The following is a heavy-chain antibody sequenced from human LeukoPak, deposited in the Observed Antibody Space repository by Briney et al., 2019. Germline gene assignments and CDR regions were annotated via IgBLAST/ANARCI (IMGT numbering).Heavy chain of an antibody. CDR3: ARDLRYSSGWYYYYYYGMDV. V-gene: IGHV3-30*04. CDR2: ISYDGSNK. J-gene: IGHJ6*04. D-gene: IGHD6-19*01. CDR1: GFTFSSYA. Sequence: GGSLRLSCAASGFTFSSYAMHWVRQAPGKGLEWVAVISYDGSNKYYADSVKGRFTISRDNSKNTLYLQMNSLRAEDTAVYYRARDLRYSSGWYYYYYYGMDVWGKGTTVTVSS.